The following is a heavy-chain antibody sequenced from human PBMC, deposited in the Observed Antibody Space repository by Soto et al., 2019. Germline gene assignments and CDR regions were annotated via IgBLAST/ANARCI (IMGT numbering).Heavy chain of an antibody. Sequence: QVQLQESGPGLVKPSETLSLTCTVSGGSISSYYWSWIRQPAGKGLEWIGRIYTSGSTNYNPSLKRRVTMSVDTSKNQFSLKLSSVTAADTAVYYCARDLLGSGTQLLSSWFDPWGQGTLVTVSS. CDR3: ARDLLGSGTQLLSSWFDP. V-gene: IGHV4-4*07. CDR2: IYTSGST. CDR1: GGSISSYY. D-gene: IGHD2-2*01. J-gene: IGHJ5*02.